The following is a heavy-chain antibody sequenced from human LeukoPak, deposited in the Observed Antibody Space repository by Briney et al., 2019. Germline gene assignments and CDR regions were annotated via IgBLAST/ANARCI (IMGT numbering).Heavy chain of an antibody. CDR1: GGSISSSNW. V-gene: IGHV4-4*02. CDR3: ASTKVEGDYSSGWYENDAFDI. Sequence: TSGTLSLTCAVSGGSISSSNWWSWVRQPPGKGLEWIGEIYHSGSTNYNPSLKSRVTISVDKSKNQFSLNLSSVTAADTAVYYCASTKVEGDYSSGWYENDAFDIWGQGTMVIVSS. J-gene: IGHJ3*02. CDR2: IYHSGST. D-gene: IGHD6-19*01.